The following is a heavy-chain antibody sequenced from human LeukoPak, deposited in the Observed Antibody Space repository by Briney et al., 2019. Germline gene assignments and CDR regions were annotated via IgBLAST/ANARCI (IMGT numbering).Heavy chain of an antibody. CDR1: RGTFSSYA. CDR3: ARYRDYYGSGSPTYNWFDP. D-gene: IGHD3-10*01. J-gene: IGHJ5*02. V-gene: IGHV1-69*13. CDR2: IIPIFGTA. Sequence: ASVKLSCKAYRGTFSSYAISWVRQAPGQGLEWMGGIIPIFGTANYAQKFQGRVTITADESTSTAYMEPSSLRTEDTAVYYCARYRDYYGSGSPTYNWFDPWGQGTRVTVSS.